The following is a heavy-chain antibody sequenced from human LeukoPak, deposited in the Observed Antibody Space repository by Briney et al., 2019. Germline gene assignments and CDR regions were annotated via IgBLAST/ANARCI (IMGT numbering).Heavy chain of an antibody. V-gene: IGHV3-23*01. D-gene: IGHD3-22*01. J-gene: IGHJ3*02. CDR3: ARDPTYYYDSSGRDAFDI. Sequence: AGGSLRLSCAASGFTFSSYAMSWVRQAPGKGLEWVSAISGSGGSTYYADSVKGRFTISRDNSKNTLYLQMNSLRAGDTAVYYCARDPTYYYDSSGRDAFDIWGQGTMVTVSS. CDR1: GFTFSSYA. CDR2: ISGSGGST.